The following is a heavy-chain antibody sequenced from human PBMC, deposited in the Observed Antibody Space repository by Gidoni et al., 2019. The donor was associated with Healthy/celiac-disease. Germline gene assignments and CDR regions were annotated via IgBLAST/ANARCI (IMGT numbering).Heavy chain of an antibody. CDR3: AKGGYDIDAFDI. V-gene: IGHV3-30*18. J-gene: IGHJ3*02. CDR2: ISYDGSNK. Sequence: QVQLVESGGGVVQPGRSRRLSWAASGFTFSSYGMHWVRQAPGKGLEWVAVISYDGSNKYYADSVKGRFTISRDNSKNTLYLQMNSLRAEDTAVYYCAKGGYDIDAFDIWGQGTMVTVSS. D-gene: IGHD3-22*01. CDR1: GFTFSSYG.